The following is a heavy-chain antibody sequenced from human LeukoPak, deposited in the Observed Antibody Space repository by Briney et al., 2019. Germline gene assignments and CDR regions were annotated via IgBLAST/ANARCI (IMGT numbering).Heavy chain of an antibody. D-gene: IGHD6-13*01. Sequence: GGSLRLSCAASGFTFSSYSMNWVRQAPGKGLEWVSSISSSSSYIYYADSVKGRFTISRDNAKNSLYLQMNSLRAEDTAVYYCARGRKQLVRESVYWGQGTLVTVSS. CDR2: ISSSSSYI. CDR1: GFTFSSYS. CDR3: ARGRKQLVRESVY. V-gene: IGHV3-21*01. J-gene: IGHJ4*02.